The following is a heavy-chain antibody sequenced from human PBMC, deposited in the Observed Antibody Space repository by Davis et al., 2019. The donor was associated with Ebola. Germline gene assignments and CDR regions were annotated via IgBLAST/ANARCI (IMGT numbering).Heavy chain of an antibody. J-gene: IGHJ3*01. V-gene: IGHV3-30*03. CDR1: GFTFSSYG. CDR2: ISYDGSNK. Sequence: GESLKISCAASGFTFSSYGMHWVRQAPGKGLEWVALISYDGSNKYYADSVKGRFTISRDNSKNTLYLQMNSLRAEDTAVYYCARVVNTMIVEIIAGGLGPWGQGTMVTVSS. D-gene: IGHD3-22*01. CDR3: ARVVNTMIVEIIAGGLGP.